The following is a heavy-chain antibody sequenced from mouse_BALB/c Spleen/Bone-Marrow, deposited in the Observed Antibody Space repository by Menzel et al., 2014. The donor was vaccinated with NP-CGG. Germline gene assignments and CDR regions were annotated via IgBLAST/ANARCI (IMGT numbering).Heavy chain of an antibody. J-gene: IGHJ2*01. V-gene: IGHV1-5*01. CDR2: IHPGNSDT. CDR3: TTPAGNDFDY. Sequence: SGTVLARPGAAVKMSCKASGYTFXNYWMHWIKQRPGQGLEWIGTIHPGNSDTTYNQKFKGKAKLTAVTSTSTPYMEHGTLTNDDTAVYYCTTPAGNDFDYWGQGTTLTVSS. CDR1: GYTFXNYW.